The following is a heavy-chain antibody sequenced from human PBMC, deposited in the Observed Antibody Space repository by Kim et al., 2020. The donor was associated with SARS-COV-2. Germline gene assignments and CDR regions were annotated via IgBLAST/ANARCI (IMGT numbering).Heavy chain of an antibody. CDR2: IRQDGSEK. CDR3: VRGCSSTSCYPHLYYYYGMDV. Sequence: GGSLRLSCAASGFTFSSYWMTWVRQAPGKGLEWVANIRQDGSEKYYVDSAKGRFTISRDNAKNSLYLQMNSLRAEDTAVYYCVRGCSSTSCYPHLYYYYGMDVWGQGTTVTVSS. CDR1: GFTFSSYW. J-gene: IGHJ6*02. D-gene: IGHD2-2*01. V-gene: IGHV3-7*04.